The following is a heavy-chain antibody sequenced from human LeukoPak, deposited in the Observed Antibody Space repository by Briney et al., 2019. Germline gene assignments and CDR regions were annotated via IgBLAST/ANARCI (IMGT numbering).Heavy chain of an antibody. D-gene: IGHD3-9*01. CDR1: GYSFTSYW. CDR2: IYPGDSDT. J-gene: IGHJ4*02. V-gene: IGHV5-51*01. Sequence: GESLKISCKGSGYSFTSYWIGWVRQMPGKGLEWMGIIYPGDSDTRYSPSFQGQVTISADKSISTAYLQWSSLKPSDTAMYYCARATNFDWSNRYFDYWGQGTLATVSS. CDR3: ARATNFDWSNRYFDY.